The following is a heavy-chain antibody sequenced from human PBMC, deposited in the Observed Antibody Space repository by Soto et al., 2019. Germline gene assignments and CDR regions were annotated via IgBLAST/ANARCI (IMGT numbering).Heavy chain of an antibody. J-gene: IGHJ4*02. CDR1: GFTFSSYS. CDR2: ISSSSSTI. CDR3: ARGDRITRKFDY. Sequence: GSLRLSCAASGFTFSSYSMNWVRQAPGKGLKYVSYISSSSSTIYYADSVKGRFTISRDNAKNSLYLQMNSLRAEDMVVYFCARGDRITRKFDYWGQGTLVTVSS. V-gene: IGHV3-48*01. D-gene: IGHD3-16*01.